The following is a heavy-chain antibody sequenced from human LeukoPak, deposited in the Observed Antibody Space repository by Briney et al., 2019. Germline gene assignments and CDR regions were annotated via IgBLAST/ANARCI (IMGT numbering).Heavy chain of an antibody. V-gene: IGHV1-69*13. CDR1: GGTFSSYA. D-gene: IGHD2-2*01. Sequence: SVKVSCKASGGTFSSYAISWVRQAPGQGLEWMGGIIPIFGTANYAQKFQGRVTITADESTSTAYMELSSLRSEDTAVYYCARDLGGYCSSTSCYNWFDPWGQGTLVTVSS. CDR3: ARDLGGYCSSTSCYNWFDP. CDR2: IIPIFGTA. J-gene: IGHJ5*02.